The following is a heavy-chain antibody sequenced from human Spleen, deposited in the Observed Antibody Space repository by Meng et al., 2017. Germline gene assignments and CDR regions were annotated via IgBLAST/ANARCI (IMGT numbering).Heavy chain of an antibody. J-gene: IGHJ6*02. D-gene: IGHD1-26*01. CDR2: IHSSGST. CDR1: GASISGYY. V-gene: IGHV4-4*07. CDR3: ARGSGGSYPYYYYYYGMDV. Sequence: GSLRLSCTVSGASISGYYWSWIRQPAGKGLEWIGRIHSSGSTDYNPSLKSRVTMSVDTSKNQFSLKLSSVTAADTAVYYCARGSGGSYPYYYYYYGMDVWGQGTTVTVSS.